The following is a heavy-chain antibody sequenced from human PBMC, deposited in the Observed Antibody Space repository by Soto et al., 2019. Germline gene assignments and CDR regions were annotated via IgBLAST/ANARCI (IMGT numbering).Heavy chain of an antibody. CDR1: GGSISSGDYY. J-gene: IGHJ5*02. CDR2: IYYSGST. D-gene: IGHD2-2*01. Sequence: TSETLSLTCTVSGGSISSGDYYWSWIRQPPGKGLEWIGYIYYSGSTYYNPSLKSRVTISVDTSKNQFSLKLSSVTAADTAVYYCARGRQYQLLRFDPWGQGTLVTVSS. V-gene: IGHV4-30-4*01. CDR3: ARGRQYQLLRFDP.